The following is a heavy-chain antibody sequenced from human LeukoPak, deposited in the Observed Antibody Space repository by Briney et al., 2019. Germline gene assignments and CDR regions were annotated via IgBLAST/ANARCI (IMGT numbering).Heavy chain of an antibody. CDR2: INYSGRS. CDR1: GDSISSDY. CDR3: ARLDCSADACYNY. Sequence: SQTLSLTCNVSGDSISSDYWSWIRQPPGKGLEWIGYINYSGRSRYNPALKSRVTISVDTSSNQVSLKLRSVTAADTAVYYCARLDCSADACYNYWGLGSLFTVST. V-gene: IGHV4-59*08. D-gene: IGHD2-15*01. J-gene: IGHJ4*02.